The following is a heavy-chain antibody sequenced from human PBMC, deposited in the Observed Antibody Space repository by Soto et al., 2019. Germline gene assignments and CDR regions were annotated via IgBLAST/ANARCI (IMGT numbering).Heavy chain of an antibody. CDR3: ARGATHGSSWYFWFDP. D-gene: IGHD6-13*01. V-gene: IGHV1-69*01. J-gene: IGHJ5*02. CDR2: IIPLFGTT. Sequence: QLQLVQSGAEVRMPGSSVKVSCKASGGTFSTYPINWVRQAPGQGLEWMGGIIPLFGTTNYAQNFKGRVTITADESTSTAYMELSSLRAEDAAVYYCARGATHGSSWYFWFDPWGQGTLVTVSS. CDR1: GGTFSTYP.